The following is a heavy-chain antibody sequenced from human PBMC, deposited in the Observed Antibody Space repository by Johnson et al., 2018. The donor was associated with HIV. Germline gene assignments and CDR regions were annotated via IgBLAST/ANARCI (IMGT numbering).Heavy chain of an antibody. Sequence: VQLVESGGGLIQPGGSLRLSCAASGFTVSSNYMSWVRQAPGKGLEWVSAISGSGGFSYYADSVKGRFTISRDNSKNTLYLQMNSLRAEDTAVYYCAKVSGWYTWGVFDIWGQGTMVTVSS. D-gene: IGHD6-19*01. V-gene: IGHV3-23*04. CDR3: AKVSGWYTWGVFDI. J-gene: IGHJ3*02. CDR2: ISGSGGFS. CDR1: GFTVSSNY.